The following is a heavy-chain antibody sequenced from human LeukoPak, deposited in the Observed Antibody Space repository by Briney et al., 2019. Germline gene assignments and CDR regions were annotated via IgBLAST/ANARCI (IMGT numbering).Heavy chain of an antibody. CDR2: ISTFNGNT. CDR1: GYTFFSYG. Sequence: ASVKVSCKASGYTFFSYGFSWVRQAPGQGLEWMGWISTFNGNTNYAQKLQGRVTMTTDTSTNTAYMDLRSLRSDDTAVYYCARDLDSSGYLGYWGQGTLVTVSS. D-gene: IGHD3-22*01. V-gene: IGHV1-18*01. J-gene: IGHJ4*02. CDR3: ARDLDSSGYLGY.